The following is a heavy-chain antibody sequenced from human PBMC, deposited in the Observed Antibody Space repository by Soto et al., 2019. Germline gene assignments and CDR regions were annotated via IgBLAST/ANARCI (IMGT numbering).Heavy chain of an antibody. CDR3: ARGSGPMIEWH. CDR2: IYYSGNT. CDR1: GDSISSGDYY. J-gene: IGHJ4*02. V-gene: IGHV4-30-4*01. Sequence: PSETLSLTCTVSGDSISSGDYYWSWIRQPPGKGLEWIGCIYYSGNTYYNPSLKRRFSISVDTSKNQFSLQLSSVTVADTAVHYCARGSGPMIEWHWGQGTLVTVSS. D-gene: IGHD3-22*01.